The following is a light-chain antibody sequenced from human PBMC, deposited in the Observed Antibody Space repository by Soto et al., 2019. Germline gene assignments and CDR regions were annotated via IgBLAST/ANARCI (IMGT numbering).Light chain of an antibody. CDR2: KAS. CDR3: QQYNSYSWT. CDR1: QSISNW. Sequence: DIQMTQSPSTLSASVGDSVTITCRASQSISNWLAWYQQKPGKAPKLLIYKASSLESGVPSRFSGSGSGTEFTLTISSLQPDDFATYYCQQYNSYSWTFGQGTKVEIK. J-gene: IGKJ1*01. V-gene: IGKV1-5*03.